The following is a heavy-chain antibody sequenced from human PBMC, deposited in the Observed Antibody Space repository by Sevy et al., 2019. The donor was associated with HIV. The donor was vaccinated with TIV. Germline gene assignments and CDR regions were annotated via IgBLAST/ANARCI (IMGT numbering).Heavy chain of an antibody. V-gene: IGHV1-18*01. CDR1: GYSFPSYG. Sequence: ASVKVSCKASGYSFPSYGVTWVRQAPGQGLEWMGWISTYYGHTNYAQRLQGRVTMTTETSTNTGYMELTSLTSGDTAVYYCARGTYMDVWGQGTTVTVSS. CDR3: ARGTYMDV. D-gene: IGHD1-7*01. J-gene: IGHJ6*02. CDR2: ISTYYGHT.